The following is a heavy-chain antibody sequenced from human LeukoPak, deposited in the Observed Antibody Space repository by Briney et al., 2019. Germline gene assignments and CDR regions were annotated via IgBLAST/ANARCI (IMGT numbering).Heavy chain of an antibody. CDR3: ARGIHFTMVRGGTTNYYYGMDV. CDR2: ISAYNGNT. V-gene: IGHV1-18*01. J-gene: IGHJ6*02. CDR1: VYTFTTYG. D-gene: IGHD3-10*01. Sequence: ASVRVSSKPSVYTFTTYGICWVRQAPGQGRERMGWISAYNGNTNYAQKLQGRVTMTKDTCTSTAYMELSSLTSEDTAVYYCARGIHFTMVRGGTTNYYYGMDVRGQGTSVTVSS.